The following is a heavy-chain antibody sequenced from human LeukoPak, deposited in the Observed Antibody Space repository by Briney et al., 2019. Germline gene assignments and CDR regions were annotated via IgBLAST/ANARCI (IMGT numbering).Heavy chain of an antibody. CDR2: ISSSSSYI. CDR1: GFTFSSYG. CDR3: ARDFRRIAAAGKVGY. D-gene: IGHD6-13*01. J-gene: IGHJ4*02. V-gene: IGHV3-21*01. Sequence: PGGSLRLSCAASGFTFSSYGMSWVRQAPGKGLEWVSSISSSSSYIYYADSVKGRFTISRDNAKDSLYLQMNSLRAEDTAVYYCARDFRRIAAAGKVGYWGQGTLVTVSS.